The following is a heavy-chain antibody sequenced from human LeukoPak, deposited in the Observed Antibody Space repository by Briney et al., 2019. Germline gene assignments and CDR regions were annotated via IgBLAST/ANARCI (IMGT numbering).Heavy chain of an antibody. D-gene: IGHD6-19*01. CDR3: ARGGVSGWWKKNYYYGMDV. V-gene: IGHV3-13*01. Sequence: GGSLRLSCAASGFTFSSYDMHWVRQATGKGLEWVSAIGTAGDTYYPGSVKGRFTTSRENAKNSLYLQMNSLRAGDTAVYYCARGGVSGWWKKNYYYGMDVWGQGTTVTVSS. J-gene: IGHJ6*02. CDR1: GFTFSSYD. CDR2: IGTAGDT.